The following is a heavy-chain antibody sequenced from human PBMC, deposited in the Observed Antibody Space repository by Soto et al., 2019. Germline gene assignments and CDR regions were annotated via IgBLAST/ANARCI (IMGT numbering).Heavy chain of an antibody. CDR1: GDTFNFYS. CDR2: GNPILSMS. D-gene: IGHD3-10*01. J-gene: IGHJ4*01. CDR3: ESSYGSGKRAFDQ. Sequence: QVQLVQSGAEVKRPGSSVKVSCKASGDTFNFYSINWVRQAPGVGLEWVGRGNPILSMSTYAQRFQGRVTMSGYESASTAHRELRSPRSEDTTIYYFESSYGSGKRAFDQWGDGAPVTVS. V-gene: IGHV1-69*02.